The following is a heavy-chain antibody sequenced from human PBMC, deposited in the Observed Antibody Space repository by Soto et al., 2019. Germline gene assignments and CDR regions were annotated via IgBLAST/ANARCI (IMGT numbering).Heavy chain of an antibody. CDR2: IWYDGGDK. V-gene: IGHV3-33*03. CDR1: GFTFSSYA. Sequence: QVQLVESGGDVVQPGRSLRLSCAASGFTFSSYAMHWVRQAPGKGLEWVAVIWYDGGDKYYTDSVKGRFTISRDNSKKPPYPPMNRLRGEEHAGYLWGGPPAAALDDAYWGQGTLVTVSS. D-gene: IGHD1-1*01. J-gene: IGHJ4*02. CDR3: GGPPAAALDDAY.